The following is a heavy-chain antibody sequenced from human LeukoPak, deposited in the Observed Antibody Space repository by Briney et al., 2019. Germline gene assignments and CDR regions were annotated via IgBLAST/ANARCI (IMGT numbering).Heavy chain of an antibody. V-gene: IGHV1-69*05. CDR3: ARLGVGYDIQHWFDP. CDR1: GGTFSYA. Sequence: SVKVSCKASGGTFSYAISWVRQAPGQGLEWMGGIIPIFGTADYAQQFQGRVTMTTDESRSTAYMELSSLRSDDTAVYYCARLGVGYDIQHWFDPWGQRTLVTVSS. J-gene: IGHJ5*02. D-gene: IGHD3-9*01. CDR2: IIPIFGTA.